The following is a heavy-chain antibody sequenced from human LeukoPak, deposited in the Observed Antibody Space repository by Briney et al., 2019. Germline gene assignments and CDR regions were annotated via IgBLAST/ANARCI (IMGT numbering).Heavy chain of an antibody. D-gene: IGHD5-18*01. J-gene: IGHJ4*02. CDR3: ARDVDTAMVFDY. Sequence: PGGSLRLSCAASGFTFSSYSMNWVRQAPGKGLEWVSSISSSSSYIYYADSVKGRFTISRDNAKNSLYLQTNSLRAEDTAVYYCARDVDTAMVFDYWGQGTLVTVSS. V-gene: IGHV3-21*01. CDR1: GFTFSSYS. CDR2: ISSSSSYI.